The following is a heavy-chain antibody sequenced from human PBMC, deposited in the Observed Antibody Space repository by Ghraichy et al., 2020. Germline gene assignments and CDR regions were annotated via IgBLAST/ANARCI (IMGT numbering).Heavy chain of an antibody. J-gene: IGHJ6*02. Sequence: SETLSLTCTVSGGSISSSSYYWGWIRQPPGKGLEWIGSIYYSGSTYYNPSLKSRVTISVDTSKNQFSLKLSSVTAADTAVYYCARHRGHPGRPGYGMDVWGQGTTVTVSS. D-gene: IGHD1-14*01. CDR3: ARHRGHPGRPGYGMDV. CDR1: GGSISSSSYY. CDR2: IYYSGST. V-gene: IGHV4-39*01.